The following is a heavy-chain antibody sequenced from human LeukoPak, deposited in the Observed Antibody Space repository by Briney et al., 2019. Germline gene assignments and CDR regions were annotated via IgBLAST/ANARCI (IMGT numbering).Heavy chain of an antibody. V-gene: IGHV5-51*01. D-gene: IGHD2-2*03. CDR2: IYPDETDI. CDR1: GYSFPTYW. CDR3: ARPPSRGYSSSFEY. Sequence: GESLKISCKGSGYSFPTYWIAWVRQMPGKGLEWMGIIYPDETDIRYSPSFQGQVTISADKSISTAYLQWSSLTASDTAMYYCARPPSRGYSSSFEYWGQGTLVTVSS. J-gene: IGHJ4*02.